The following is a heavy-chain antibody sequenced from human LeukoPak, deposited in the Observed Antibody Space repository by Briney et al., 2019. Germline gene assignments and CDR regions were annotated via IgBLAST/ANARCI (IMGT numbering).Heavy chain of an antibody. Sequence: PGGSLRLSCAASGFTFSSYAMHWARQAPGKGLEWVAVISYDGSNKYYADSVKGRFTISRDNSKNTLYLQMNSLRAEDTAVYYCAKSGPGPSTYYYDSSGYYQIDYWGQGTLVTVSS. V-gene: IGHV3-30-3*02. J-gene: IGHJ4*02. CDR2: ISYDGSNK. CDR1: GFTFSSYA. CDR3: AKSGPGPSTYYYDSSGYYQIDY. D-gene: IGHD3-22*01.